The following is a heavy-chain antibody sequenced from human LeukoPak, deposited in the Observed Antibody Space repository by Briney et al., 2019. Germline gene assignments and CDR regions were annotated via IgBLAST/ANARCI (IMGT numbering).Heavy chain of an antibody. CDR2: INPNSGGT. D-gene: IGHD2-21*02. V-gene: IGHV1-2*06. J-gene: IGHJ4*02. CDR3: ARDYCGGDCFPDY. Sequence: ASVKVSCKASGYTFSGYYMHWVRQAPGQGLEWMGRINPNSGGTNYAQKFQGRATMTRDTSISTAYMELSRLRSDDTAVYYCARDYCGGDCFPDYWGQGTLVTVSS. CDR1: GYTFSGYY.